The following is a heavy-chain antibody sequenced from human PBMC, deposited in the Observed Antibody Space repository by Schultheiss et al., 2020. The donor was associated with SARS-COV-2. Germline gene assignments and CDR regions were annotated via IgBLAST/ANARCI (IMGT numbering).Heavy chain of an antibody. CDR1: GFTFTSSA. CDR2: IVVGSGNT. V-gene: IGHV1-58*01. D-gene: IGHD6-19*01. J-gene: IGHJ4*02. Sequence: SVKVSCKASGFTFTSSAVQWVRQARGQRLEWIGWIVVGSGNTNYAQKFQGRVTMTRDTSISTAYMELSRLRSDDTAVYYCARDWGVVAVAGPFDYWGQGTLVTVSS. CDR3: ARDWGVVAVAGPFDY.